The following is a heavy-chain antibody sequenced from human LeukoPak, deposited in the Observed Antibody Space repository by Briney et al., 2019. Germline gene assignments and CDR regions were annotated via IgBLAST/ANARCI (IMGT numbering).Heavy chain of an antibody. CDR2: TRSKVYGGTT. J-gene: IGHJ4*02. V-gene: IGHV3-49*04. D-gene: IGHD3-16*01. Sequence: GRSLRLSCTFSGLTFSDSAVTWVRQAPGKGLEWIGCTRSKVYGGTTEYAASVKGRITISRDESKSIAYLQMDSLTTEDIAVYFCARGERDFDYWGQGTLVTVSS. CDR3: ARGERDFDY. CDR1: GLTFSDSA.